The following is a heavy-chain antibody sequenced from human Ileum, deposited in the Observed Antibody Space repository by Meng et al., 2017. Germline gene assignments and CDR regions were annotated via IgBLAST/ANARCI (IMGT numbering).Heavy chain of an antibody. CDR2: AST. J-gene: IGHJ4*02. D-gene: IGHD7-27*01. Sequence: QGQLQGSGPGPVRPAETLSRICTVSGASVTTSHYQWGWIRQPPGKGLEWIGYASTNYNPSLKSRLTISLDTSKNQVSLKLTSVTAADTAVYYCARDHWGSLDYWGQGSLVTVSS. V-gene: IGHV4-61*01. CDR1: GASVTTSHYQ. CDR3: ARDHWGSLDY.